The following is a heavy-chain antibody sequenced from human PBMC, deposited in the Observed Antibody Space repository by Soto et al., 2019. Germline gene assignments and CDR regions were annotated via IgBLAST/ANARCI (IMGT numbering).Heavy chain of an antibody. CDR1: GFTFSSYW. CDR3: ARVVIKWLYNPIGY. D-gene: IGHD3-10*01. Sequence: GGSLRLSCAASGFTFSSYWMNWVRQAPGKGLEWVANIKQDGSEKYYVDSVKGRFTISRDNAKNSLYLQMNSLRAEDTAVYYCARVVIKWLYNPIGYWGQGTLVTVSS. V-gene: IGHV3-7*03. CDR2: IKQDGSEK. J-gene: IGHJ4*02.